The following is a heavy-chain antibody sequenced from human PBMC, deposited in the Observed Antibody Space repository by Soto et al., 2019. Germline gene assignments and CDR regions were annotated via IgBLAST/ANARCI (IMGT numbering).Heavy chain of an antibody. J-gene: IGHJ4*02. CDR3: SRGYYYARLGYYNY. D-gene: IGHD3-22*01. CDR1: GSTFGDYA. V-gene: IGHV3-49*04. Sequence: PGGSLRLPCTTSGSTFGDYAMSWVRQAPGKGLEGVVFIRSSAYGGTTQFAASVTSTFTISKDDSKRNAYLLMNRLKADDTGVYYWSRGYYYARLGYYNYWGQGTLVTVSS. CDR2: IRSSAYGGTT.